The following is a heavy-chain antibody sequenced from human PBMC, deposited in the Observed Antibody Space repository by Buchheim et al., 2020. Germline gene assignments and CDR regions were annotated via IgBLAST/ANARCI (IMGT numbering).Heavy chain of an antibody. CDR1: GFVFRDFA. Sequence: QVQLVESGGGVVQPGTSLRLSCAASGFVFRDFAFHWVRQAPGKGLEWVAGIFYDGSHKFYAESVEGRFTVSRDNSKNTLYVEINSLRVEDTAVYYCAREATVRGRGYDYNYYFDSWGQGTL. CDR2: IFYDGSHK. D-gene: IGHD3-16*01. V-gene: IGHV3-33*01. J-gene: IGHJ4*02. CDR3: AREATVRGRGYDYNYYFDS.